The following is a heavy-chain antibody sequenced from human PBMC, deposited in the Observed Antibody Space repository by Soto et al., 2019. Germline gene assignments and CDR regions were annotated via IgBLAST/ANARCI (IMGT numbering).Heavy chain of an antibody. CDR1: GFTFSSYG. Sequence: QVQLVESGGGVVQPGRSLRLSCAASGFTFSSYGMHWVRQAPGKGLEWVAVISYDGSNKYYADSVKGRFTISRDNSKNALYLQMNGLRSEDTAVYYCAKGSCDQKDYDILTGYYLFDYWGQGALVTVSS. D-gene: IGHD3-9*01. CDR3: AKGSCDQKDYDILTGYYLFDY. CDR2: ISYDGSNK. V-gene: IGHV3-30*18. J-gene: IGHJ4*02.